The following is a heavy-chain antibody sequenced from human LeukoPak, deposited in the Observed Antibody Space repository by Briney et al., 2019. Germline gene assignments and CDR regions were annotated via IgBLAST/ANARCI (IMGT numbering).Heavy chain of an antibody. CDR3: AKDLDGGNSVFEY. D-gene: IGHD4-23*01. V-gene: IGHV3-30*02. CDR2: IRYDGSNK. Sequence: GGSLRLSCAASGFTFSSYGMHWVRQAPGKGLEWVAFIRYDGSNKYYADSVKGRFTISRDNSKNTLYLQMNRLRTEDTAVYYCAKDLDGGNSVFEYWVQATLVTVSS. J-gene: IGHJ4*02. CDR1: GFTFSSYG.